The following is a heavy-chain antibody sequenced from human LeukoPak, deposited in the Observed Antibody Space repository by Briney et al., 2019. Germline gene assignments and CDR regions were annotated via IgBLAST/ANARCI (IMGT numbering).Heavy chain of an antibody. Sequence: SETLSLTCTVSGGSVSSGSYYWSWIRQPPGKGLEWIGYVYYTGSTNYNPSLKSRVTISVDTSKNQFSLKLTSVTAADTAVYYCAGSGVGVAGTDRWGQGTLVTVSS. CDR3: AGSGVGVAGTDR. D-gene: IGHD6-19*01. V-gene: IGHV4-61*01. J-gene: IGHJ5*02. CDR1: GGSVSSGSYY. CDR2: VYYTGST.